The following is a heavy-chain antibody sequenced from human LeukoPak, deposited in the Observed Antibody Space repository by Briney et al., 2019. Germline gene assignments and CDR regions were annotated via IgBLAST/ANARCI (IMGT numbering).Heavy chain of an antibody. J-gene: IGHJ5*02. CDR3: AREPMVRDFNWFDP. CDR2: ISPNSGGT. V-gene: IGHV1-2*06. CDR1: GYTFTGYY. Sequence: GASVKVSCKASGYTFTGYYLHWVRQAPGQGLEWMGRISPNSGGTNYAQKFQGRVTMTTDTSISTAYMELNRLTSDDTAVYYCAREPMVRDFNWFDPWGQGTLVTVSS. D-gene: IGHD3-10*01.